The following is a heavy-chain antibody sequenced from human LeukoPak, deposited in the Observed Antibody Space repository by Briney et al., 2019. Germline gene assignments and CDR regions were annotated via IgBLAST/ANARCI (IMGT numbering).Heavy chain of an antibody. CDR1: GFTFDDYA. V-gene: IGHV3-9*01. D-gene: IGHD2-2*01. Sequence: GRSLRLSCAASGFTFDDYAMHWVRQAPGKGLEWVSSISWNSGSIGYADSVKGRFTISRDNAKNSLYLQMNSLRAEDTALYYCAKDKTPRTRYYYYYYGMDVRGQGTTVTVSS. CDR3: AKDKTPRTRYYYYYYGMDV. J-gene: IGHJ6*02. CDR2: ISWNSGSI.